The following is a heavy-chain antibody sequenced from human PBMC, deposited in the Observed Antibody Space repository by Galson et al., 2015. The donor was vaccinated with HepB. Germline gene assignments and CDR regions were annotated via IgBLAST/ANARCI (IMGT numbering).Heavy chain of an antibody. D-gene: IGHD3-22*01. V-gene: IGHV3-23*01. CDR1: GFTFSSYA. Sequence: SLRLSCAASGFTFSSYAMSWVRQAPGKGLEWVSAISGSGGSTYYADSVKGRFTISRDNSKNTLYLQMNSLRAEDTAVYYCAKDLGGLTMIVVVIGAAGYFDYWGQGTLVTVSS. CDR2: ISGSGGST. CDR3: AKDLGGLTMIVVVIGAAGYFDY. J-gene: IGHJ4*02.